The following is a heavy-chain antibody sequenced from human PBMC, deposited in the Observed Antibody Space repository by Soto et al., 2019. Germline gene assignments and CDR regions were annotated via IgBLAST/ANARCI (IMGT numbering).Heavy chain of an antibody. CDR2: IYSGGST. CDR3: ATHVYNYGGGSFHY. Sequence: EVQLVESGGGLVQPGGSLRLSCAASGVTVSSNYMSWVRQAPGKGLEWVSVIYSGGSTYYADSLKGRFTICRDNSKNTLYLQMNSLRAEDTAVYYCATHVYNYGGGSFHYWGQGTLFTVSS. D-gene: IGHD5-18*01. V-gene: IGHV3-66*04. J-gene: IGHJ4*02. CDR1: GVTVSSNY.